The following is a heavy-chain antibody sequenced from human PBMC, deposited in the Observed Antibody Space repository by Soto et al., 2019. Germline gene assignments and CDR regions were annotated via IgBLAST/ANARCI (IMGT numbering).Heavy chain of an antibody. J-gene: IGHJ6*02. V-gene: IGHV1-69*01. D-gene: IGHD3-22*01. Sequence: QVQLVQSGAEVKKPGSSVKVSCQASVGSFSDYAISWVRQAPGQGLEWMGGIIPMLGIADNAQKFQGRVIITADEYTSTVYMELSSLRSEDTAVYYCARDGDYYDSSGFQRDYHYYGMDVWGQGTTVTVAS. CDR2: IIPMLGIA. CDR1: VGSFSDYA. CDR3: ARDGDYYDSSGFQRDYHYYGMDV.